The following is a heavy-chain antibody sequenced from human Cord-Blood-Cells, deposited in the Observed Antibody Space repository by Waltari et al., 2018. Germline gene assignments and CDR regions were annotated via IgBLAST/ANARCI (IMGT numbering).Heavy chain of an antibody. J-gene: IGHJ4*02. Sequence: QVQLVQSGAEVKKPGASVKVSCKASGYTFTSYDINWVRQSTGQGLEGMGWMNPNSGNTGDAQKSQGRVTITRNTAISTAYMDLSSLRSEDTAVYYWARGSLGIGSYGYWGQGTLVTVSS. CDR1: GYTFTSYD. CDR3: ARGSLGIGSYGY. CDR2: MNPNSGNT. V-gene: IGHV1-8*03. D-gene: IGHD1-26*01.